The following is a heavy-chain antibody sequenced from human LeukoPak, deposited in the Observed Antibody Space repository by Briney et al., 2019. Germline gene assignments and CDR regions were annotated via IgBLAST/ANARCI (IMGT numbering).Heavy chain of an antibody. CDR3: ARESRTTISPKLDY. Sequence: GGSLRLSCAASGFTFSSYSMNWVRQAPGKGLEWVSSISSSSSYIYYADSVKGRFTISRDNAKNSLYPQMNSLRAEDTAVYYCARESRTTISPKLDYWGQGTLVTVSS. D-gene: IGHD5-24*01. J-gene: IGHJ4*02. V-gene: IGHV3-21*01. CDR1: GFTFSSYS. CDR2: ISSSSSYI.